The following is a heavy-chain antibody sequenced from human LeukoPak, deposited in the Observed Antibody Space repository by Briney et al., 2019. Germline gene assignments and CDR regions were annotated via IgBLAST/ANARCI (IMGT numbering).Heavy chain of an antibody. J-gene: IGHJ6*03. Sequence: GGSLRLSCAASGFTFSSFWMTWVRQAPGKGLEWVANINQDGSEKYYVDSVKGRFTISRDNAKDSLYLQMNSMRAEDTAVYYCARSVYTAMAYYYYYMDVWGKGTTVTVSS. CDR2: INQDGSEK. D-gene: IGHD5-18*01. CDR3: ARSVYTAMAYYYYYMDV. CDR1: GFTFSSFW. V-gene: IGHV3-7*01.